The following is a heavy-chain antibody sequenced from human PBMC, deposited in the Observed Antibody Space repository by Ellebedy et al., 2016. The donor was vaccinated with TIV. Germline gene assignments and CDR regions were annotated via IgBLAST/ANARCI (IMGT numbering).Heavy chain of an antibody. J-gene: IGHJ5*02. CDR2: IDHSEST. V-gene: IGHV4-4*02. D-gene: IGHD5-24*01. CDR1: GASISNTNC. Sequence: MPSETLSLTCAVSGASISNTNCWRSVRHLPGKGLVWIWEIDHSESTNYNPSLKSRLTISVDTSKNQFSLKLSSVTAADTAVYYCASGRWLPLPGSWGQGTLVTVSS. CDR3: ASGRWLPLPGS.